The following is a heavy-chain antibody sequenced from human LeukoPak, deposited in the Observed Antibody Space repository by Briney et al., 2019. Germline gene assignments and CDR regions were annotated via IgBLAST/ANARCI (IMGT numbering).Heavy chain of an antibody. CDR1: GYTLTELS. Sequence: ASVKVSCKVSGYTLTELSMHWVRQAPGKGLEWMGGFDPEDGETIYAQKLQGRVTMTTDTSTSTAYMELRSLRSDDTAVYYCARDWGITGTAFDYWGQGTLVTVSS. CDR3: ARDWGITGTAFDY. D-gene: IGHD1-7*01. CDR2: FDPEDGET. J-gene: IGHJ4*02. V-gene: IGHV1-24*01.